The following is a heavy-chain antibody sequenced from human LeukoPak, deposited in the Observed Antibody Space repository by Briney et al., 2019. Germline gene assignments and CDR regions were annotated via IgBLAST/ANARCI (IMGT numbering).Heavy chain of an antibody. J-gene: IGHJ3*02. CDR2: IYTSGST. CDR1: GGSISSYY. D-gene: IGHD6-13*01. CDR3: ARAAPAFEAAAGTDAFDI. V-gene: IGHV4-4*07. Sequence: SETLSLTCTVSGGSISSYYWSWIRQPAGKGLEWIGRIYTSGSTNYNPSLKSRATMSVDTSKNQFSLKLSSVTAADAAVYYCARAAPAFEAAAGTDAFDIWGQGTMVTVSS.